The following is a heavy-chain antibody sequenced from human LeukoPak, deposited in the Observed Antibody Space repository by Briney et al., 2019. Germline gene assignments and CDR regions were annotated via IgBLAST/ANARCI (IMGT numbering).Heavy chain of an antibody. Sequence: GASVKVSCKASGYTFTSYGISWVRQAPGQGLEWMGWISAYNGNTNYAQKPQGRVTMTTDTSTSTAYMELRSLRSDDTAVYYCARVVVVPAAMRDVFDYWGQGTLVTVSS. CDR1: GYTFTSYG. CDR3: ARVVVVPAAMRDVFDY. CDR2: ISAYNGNT. J-gene: IGHJ4*02. D-gene: IGHD2-2*01. V-gene: IGHV1-18*01.